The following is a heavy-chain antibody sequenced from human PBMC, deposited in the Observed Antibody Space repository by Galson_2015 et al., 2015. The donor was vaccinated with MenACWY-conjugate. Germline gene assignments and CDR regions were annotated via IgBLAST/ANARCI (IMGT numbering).Heavy chain of an antibody. V-gene: IGHV4-39*01. CDR2: IHYSRTT. Sequence: TLSLTCAVSGGSIHSENYWWAWIRQPPGKGLGWIGSIHYSRTTHYNPSLESRVTMSVDTSRDQFSLKLRSVTAADTAVYYCARLPRGITFIVVAPWGQGTLVTVSS. CDR1: GGSIHSENYW. J-gene: IGHJ5*02. CDR3: ARLPRGITFIVVAP. D-gene: IGHD3-22*01.